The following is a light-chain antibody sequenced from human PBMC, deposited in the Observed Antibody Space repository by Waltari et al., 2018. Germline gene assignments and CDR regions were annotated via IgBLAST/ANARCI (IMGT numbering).Light chain of an antibody. CDR3: QHYVSLPAT. V-gene: IGKV3-20*01. CDR2: GAS. Sequence: KPGQAPRLLIYGASSRATGIPDRFSGSGSGTDFSLTISRLEPEDFAVYYCQHYVSLPATFGQGTKVEIE. J-gene: IGKJ1*01.